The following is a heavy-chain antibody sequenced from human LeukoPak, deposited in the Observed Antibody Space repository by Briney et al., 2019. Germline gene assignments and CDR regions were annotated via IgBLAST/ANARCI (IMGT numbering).Heavy chain of an antibody. CDR3: ARVVGSHYAFDY. CDR2: IHSGGNS. J-gene: IGHJ4*02. D-gene: IGHD1-26*01. V-gene: IGHV3-66*01. CDR1: GFTVSSNS. Sequence: PRGSLRLSCADSGFTVSSNSMSWVRQAPGKGLEWVSVIHSGGNSYYADSVKGRFTISRDYSKNTLYLQMNSLRAEDTAVYYCARVVGSHYAFDYWGQGTLVTVPS.